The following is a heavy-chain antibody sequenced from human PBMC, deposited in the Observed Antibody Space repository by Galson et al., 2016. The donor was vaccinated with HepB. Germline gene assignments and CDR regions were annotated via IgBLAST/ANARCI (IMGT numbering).Heavy chain of an antibody. CDR3: AIPDY. Sequence: LRLSCAASGFTFSGYGMHWVRQAPGKGLEWVALISHAGTKTFYADSVKGRFTISRDNSKNTLSLQMNSLRPEDTAVYYCAIPDYLGQGTLVTVSS. CDR1: GFTFSGYG. J-gene: IGHJ4*02. CDR2: ISHAGTKT. V-gene: IGHV3-30*03.